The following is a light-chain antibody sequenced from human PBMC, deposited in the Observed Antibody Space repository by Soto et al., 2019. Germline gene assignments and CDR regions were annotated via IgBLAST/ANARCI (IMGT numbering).Light chain of an antibody. CDR3: QQYHDWPPIT. CDR2: GAS. Sequence: ERVRTQSPATLSLSPGERATLSCRASQNVNTNLAWYQQKPGQAPGLLIFGASTRATGIPARFSGSGSGTEFTLTISSLQSEDFAVYYCQQYHDWPPITFGQGTRLEIK. CDR1: QNVNTN. V-gene: IGKV3-15*01. J-gene: IGKJ5*01.